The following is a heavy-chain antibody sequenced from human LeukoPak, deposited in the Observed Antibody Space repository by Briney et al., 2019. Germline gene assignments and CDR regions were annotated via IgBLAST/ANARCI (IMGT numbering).Heavy chain of an antibody. CDR3: ARGAAVADP. Sequence: SETLSLPRTVSVDSLSRYYWSCIREPPGKGLDSIRNIYYTGSTNYNPSLKSRVTISADTSKNQFSLKLNSVTAADTAVYYCARGAAVADPVGQGTLVTVSS. D-gene: IGHD6-19*01. V-gene: IGHV4-59*01. J-gene: IGHJ5*02. CDR2: IYYTGST. CDR1: VDSLSRYY.